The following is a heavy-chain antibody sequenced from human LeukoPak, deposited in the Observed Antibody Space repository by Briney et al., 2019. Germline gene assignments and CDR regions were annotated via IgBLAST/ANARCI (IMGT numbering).Heavy chain of an antibody. Sequence: PSETLSLTCAVYGGSFSGYYWSWIRQPPGKGLEWIGEINHSGSTNYNPSLKSRVTISVDTSKNRFSLKLSSVTAADTAVYYCARGRIVLMVYAIGFDYWGQGTLVTVSS. V-gene: IGHV4-34*01. CDR2: INHSGST. J-gene: IGHJ4*02. D-gene: IGHD2-8*01. CDR1: GGSFSGYY. CDR3: ARGRIVLMVYAIGFDY.